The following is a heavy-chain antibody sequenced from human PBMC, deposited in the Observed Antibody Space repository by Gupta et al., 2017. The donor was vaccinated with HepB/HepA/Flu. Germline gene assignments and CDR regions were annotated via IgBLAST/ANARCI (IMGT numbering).Heavy chain of an antibody. J-gene: IGHJ4*02. V-gene: IGHV3-13*01. CDR1: GFSFNIHD. Sequence: EVQLVESGGGLVQPGGSLRLSCATSGFSFNIHDMHWVRQAAGKGLGWGSASGAAGGTYYPDDVKGRFIVSRDNARNSVYLQMNDLKVGDTAVYYCARAYLHGPGGWSLFDLWGQGTLVTVSS. D-gene: IGHD3-3*02. CDR3: ARAYLHGPGGWSLFDL. CDR2: SGAAGGT.